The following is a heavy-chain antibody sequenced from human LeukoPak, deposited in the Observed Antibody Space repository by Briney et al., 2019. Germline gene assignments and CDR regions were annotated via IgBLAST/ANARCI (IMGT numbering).Heavy chain of an antibody. Sequence: SETLSLTCTVSGGSVSSGSYYWSWIRQPPGKGLEWIAYIYYSGSTNYNPSLKSRVTISVDTSKNQFSLKLSSVTAADTAVYYWARSWGYDSHFFDQWGQGTLVTVSS. CDR2: IYYSGST. D-gene: IGHD5-12*01. CDR1: GGSVSSGSYY. J-gene: IGHJ4*02. CDR3: ARSWGYDSHFFDQ. V-gene: IGHV4-61*01.